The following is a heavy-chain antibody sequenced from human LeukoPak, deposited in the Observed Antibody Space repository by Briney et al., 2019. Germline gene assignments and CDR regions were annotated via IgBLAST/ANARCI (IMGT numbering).Heavy chain of an antibody. CDR3: ARDATLNSFDF. J-gene: IGHJ4*02. V-gene: IGHV1-46*01. CDR1: AYTFTKYY. D-gene: IGHD2/OR15-2a*01. CDR2: VNPSGGST. Sequence: SVTLSFKASAYTFTKYYIHWVRQAPGQGLEWMGRVNPSGGSTTYAQKFQGRVTMTRDTSTSTLYMELSSLRSEDTAVYYCARDATLNSFDFWGQGTLVSVSS.